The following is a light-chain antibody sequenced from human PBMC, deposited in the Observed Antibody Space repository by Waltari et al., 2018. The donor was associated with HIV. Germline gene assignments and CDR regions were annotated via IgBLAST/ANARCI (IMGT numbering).Light chain of an antibody. Sequence: IVLVQSPATLSLSPVERATLFCRASQGISDYLAWYQQKAGQPPRLLIFDTSNRATGVPARFSGSGSGTDFTLTISSLEPGDSAVYYCQQRQNQYTFGQGTTLEIK. CDR3: QQRQNQYT. CDR1: QGISDY. CDR2: DTS. J-gene: IGKJ2*01. V-gene: IGKV3D-11*01.